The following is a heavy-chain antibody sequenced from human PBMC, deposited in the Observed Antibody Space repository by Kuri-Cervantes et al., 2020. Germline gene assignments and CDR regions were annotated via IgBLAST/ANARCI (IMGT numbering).Heavy chain of an antibody. Sequence: SETLSLTCTVSGGSISSYYWSWIRQPPGKGLEWIGYIYYSGSTNYNPSLKSRVTISVDTSKNQFSLKLSSVTAADTALYYCAKDMRFDDSSPEGAFDIWGQGAMVTVSS. D-gene: IGHD3-22*01. CDR2: IYYSGST. J-gene: IGHJ3*02. CDR1: GGSISSYY. CDR3: AKDMRFDDSSPEGAFDI. V-gene: IGHV4-59*01.